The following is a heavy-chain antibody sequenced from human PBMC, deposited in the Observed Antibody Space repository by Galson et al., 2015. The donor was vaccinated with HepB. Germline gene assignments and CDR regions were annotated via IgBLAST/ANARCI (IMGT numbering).Heavy chain of an antibody. Sequence: SLRLSCAVSEFTVSNAWMSWVRQAPGKGLEWVGRIKSKSDGGATDYAAPVTGRFTVSRDDSKNTLYLQMNSLKIDDTATYYCTTGPPDSSGSIGGDYWGQGTLVTVSS. D-gene: IGHD3-22*01. V-gene: IGHV3-15*01. CDR1: EFTVSNAW. CDR2: IKSKSDGGAT. CDR3: TTGPPDSSGSIGGDY. J-gene: IGHJ4*02.